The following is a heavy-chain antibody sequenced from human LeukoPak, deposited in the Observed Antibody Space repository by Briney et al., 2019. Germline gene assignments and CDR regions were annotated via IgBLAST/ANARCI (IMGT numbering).Heavy chain of an antibody. Sequence: PGGSLRLSCAAPGFTFSSYAMSWVRQAPGKGLEWVSAISGSGGSTYYADSVKGRFTISRDDSRNTLYLQMNSLRGDDTAVYYCAKDVGKWESLHFFDYWGQGTLVTVSS. CDR3: AKDVGKWESLHFFDY. CDR2: ISGSGGST. CDR1: GFTFSSYA. V-gene: IGHV3-23*01. D-gene: IGHD1-26*01. J-gene: IGHJ4*02.